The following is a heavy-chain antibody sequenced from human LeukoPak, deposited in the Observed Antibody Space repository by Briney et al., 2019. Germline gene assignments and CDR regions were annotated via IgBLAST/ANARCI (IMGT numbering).Heavy chain of an antibody. CDR3: ATDRVVPAAIHTFDM. Sequence: PGGSLRLSCASSGFTFSRYWMSWVRQAPGKGREWGANIKQNGSEITYVDSVEGRFTISRDTSKNTMYLQMNSLRDEDTAEYYCATDRVVPAAIHTFDMWGQGTMVTVSS. J-gene: IGHJ3*02. D-gene: IGHD2-2*02. CDR1: GFTFSRYW. V-gene: IGHV3-7*03. CDR2: IKQNGSEI.